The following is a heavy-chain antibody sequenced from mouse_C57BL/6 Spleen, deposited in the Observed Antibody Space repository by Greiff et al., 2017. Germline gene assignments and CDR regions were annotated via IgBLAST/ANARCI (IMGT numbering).Heavy chain of an antibody. CDR3: ASDRAYGEGFAY. V-gene: IGHV2-6*01. CDR2: IWGVGST. CDR1: GFSLTSYG. J-gene: IGHJ3*01. D-gene: IGHD1-1*01. Sequence: VQGVESGPGLVAPSQSLSITCTVSGFSLTSYGVDWVRQSPGKGLEWLGVIWGVGSTNYNSALKSRLSISKDNSKSQVFLKMNSLQTDDTAMDYCASDRAYGEGFAYWGQGTLVTVSA.